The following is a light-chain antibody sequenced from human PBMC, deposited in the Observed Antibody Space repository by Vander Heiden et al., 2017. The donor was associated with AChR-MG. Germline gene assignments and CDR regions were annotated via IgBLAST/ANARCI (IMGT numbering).Light chain of an antibody. CDR3: QAWDSNTGE. V-gene: IGLV3-1*01. CDR2: QNS. CDR1: KLGDKY. J-gene: IGLJ2*01. Sequence: SSELTQPPSVSVSPGQRASIPCSGDKLGDKYVCWYQQKPGQSPVLVIYQNSKRPSAIPERFSGSNSGNTATLTIRGTQAMDEADYYCQAWDSNTGEFGGGTKLTVL.